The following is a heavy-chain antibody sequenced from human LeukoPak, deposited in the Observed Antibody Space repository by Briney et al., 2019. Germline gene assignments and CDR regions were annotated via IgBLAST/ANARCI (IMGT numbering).Heavy chain of an antibody. CDR3: ARGGYCSGGSCARTAGNYYYYYYMDV. D-gene: IGHD2-15*01. J-gene: IGHJ6*03. Sequence: SETLSLTCAVYGGSFSGYYWSWIRQPPGKGPEWIGEINHSGSTNYNPSLKSRVTISVDTSKNQFSLKLSSVTAADTAVYYCARGGYCSGGSCARTAGNYYYYYYMDVWGKGTTVTVSS. CDR2: INHSGST. V-gene: IGHV4-34*01. CDR1: GGSFSGYY.